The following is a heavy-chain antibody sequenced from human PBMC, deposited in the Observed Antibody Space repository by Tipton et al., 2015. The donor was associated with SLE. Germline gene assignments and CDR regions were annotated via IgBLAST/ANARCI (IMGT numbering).Heavy chain of an antibody. D-gene: IGHD6-19*01. CDR1: GGSFSGYY. CDR3: AISPEAVAGDAAFDI. V-gene: IGHV4-34*01. J-gene: IGHJ3*02. CDR2: INHSGST. Sequence: LSLTCAVYGGSFSGYYWSWIRQPPGKGLEWIGEINHSGSTNYNPSLKSRVTISVDTSKNQFSLKLSFVTAADTAVYYCAISPEAVAGDAAFDIWGQGTMVTVSS.